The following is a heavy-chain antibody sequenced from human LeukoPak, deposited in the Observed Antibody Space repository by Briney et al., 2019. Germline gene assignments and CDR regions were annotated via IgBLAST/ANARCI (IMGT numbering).Heavy chain of an antibody. CDR3: AKDRAQQLVLDF. CDR1: GFTFGSYA. Sequence: GGSLRLSCAASGFTFGSYAMSWVRQAPGKGLEWVSGISSSGGSTYYADSVKGRFTMSRDNPKNTLYLQMNSLRAEDTAVYYCAKDRAQQLVLDFWGQGTLVTVSS. J-gene: IGHJ4*02. V-gene: IGHV3-23*01. D-gene: IGHD6-13*01. CDR2: ISSSGGST.